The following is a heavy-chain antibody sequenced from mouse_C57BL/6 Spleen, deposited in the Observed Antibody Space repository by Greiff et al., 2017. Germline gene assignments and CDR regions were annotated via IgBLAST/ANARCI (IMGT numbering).Heavy chain of an antibody. V-gene: IGHV14-1*01. J-gene: IGHJ2*01. Sequence: VQLQQSGAELVRPGASVKLSCTASGFNIKDYHMHWVKQRPEQGLEWIGSFDPEDGDTEYASKFQGKATMTVDTSSNTACLRLSSLTSEDTAVYYCARRCSSRGYYFDYWGQGTTLTVSS. CDR2: FDPEDGDT. D-gene: IGHD6-5*01. CDR3: ARRCSSRGYYFDY. CDR1: GFNIKDYH.